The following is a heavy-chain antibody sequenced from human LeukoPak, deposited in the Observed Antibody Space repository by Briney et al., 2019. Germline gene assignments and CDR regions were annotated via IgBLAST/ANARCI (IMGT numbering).Heavy chain of an antibody. J-gene: IGHJ4*02. D-gene: IGHD4-23*01. V-gene: IGHV3-30*03. CDR3: ARGCCCNSARFDY. CDR2: ISYDGSDE. CDR1: GFTFSSFG. Sequence: GGSLRLSCAASGFTFSSFGIHWVRQAPGKGMEWVSIISYDGSDEYYAESVKGRFTISRDNAKNTLYLQMNSLTTEDTAVYYCARGCCCNSARFDYWGQGTLVTVSS.